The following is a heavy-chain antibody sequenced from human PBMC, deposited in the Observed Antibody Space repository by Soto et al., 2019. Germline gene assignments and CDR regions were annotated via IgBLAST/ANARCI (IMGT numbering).Heavy chain of an antibody. Sequence: PGGSLRLSCAASGFTFSSYSMSWVRQAPGKGLEWVANIKQDGSEKYYVDSVKGRFTISRDNAKNSLYLQMNSLRAEDTAVYYCARGHNLFGDRYYSGKGTRVTVPS. CDR2: IKQDGSEK. CDR3: ARGHNLFGDRYY. CDR1: GFTFSSYS. D-gene: IGHD3-10*02. J-gene: IGHJ4*02. V-gene: IGHV3-7*04.